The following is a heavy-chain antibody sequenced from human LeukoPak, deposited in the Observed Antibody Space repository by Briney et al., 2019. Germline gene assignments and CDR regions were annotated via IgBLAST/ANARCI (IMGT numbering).Heavy chain of an antibody. V-gene: IGHV4-39*01. Sequence: SETLSLTCTVSGGSISSSSYYWGWIRQPPGKGLEWIGSIYYSGSTYYNPSLKSRVTISVDTSKNQFSLKLSSVTAADTAVYYCVRHERHYYGSGSLNWFDPWGQGTLVTVSS. CDR1: GGSISSSSYY. CDR3: VRHERHYYGSGSLNWFDP. D-gene: IGHD3-10*01. CDR2: IYYSGST. J-gene: IGHJ5*02.